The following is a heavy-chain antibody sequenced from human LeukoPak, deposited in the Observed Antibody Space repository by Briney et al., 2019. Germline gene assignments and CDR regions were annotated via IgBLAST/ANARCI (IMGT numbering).Heavy chain of an antibody. CDR2: IKSKTDGGTT. CDR3: TTDRRDSSGYTPDYFDY. D-gene: IGHD3-22*01. V-gene: IGHV3-15*01. J-gene: IGHJ4*02. CDR1: GFTFSNAW. Sequence: GGSLRLSCAASGFTFSNAWMSWVRQAPGKGLEWIGRIKSKTDGGTTGYAAPVKGRFTTSRDDSKNTLYLQMNNLKTEDTAVYYCTTDRRDSSGYTPDYFDYWGQGTLVTVSS.